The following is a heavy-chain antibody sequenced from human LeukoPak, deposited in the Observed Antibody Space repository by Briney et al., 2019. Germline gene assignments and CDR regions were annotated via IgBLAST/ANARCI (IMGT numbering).Heavy chain of an antibody. J-gene: IGHJ6*02. D-gene: IGHD1-14*01. CDR3: AKGGARTHYYYGLDV. CDR1: GFTFSSFA. V-gene: IGHV3-23*01. Sequence: GGSLRLSCAASGFTFSSFAMSWVRQAPRKGLEWVSAISGGGGSTDYADSVKGRFTISRDNSKNTLYLQMNSLRAEDTAVYYCAKGGARTHYYYGLDVWGQGTTVTVSS. CDR2: ISGGGGST.